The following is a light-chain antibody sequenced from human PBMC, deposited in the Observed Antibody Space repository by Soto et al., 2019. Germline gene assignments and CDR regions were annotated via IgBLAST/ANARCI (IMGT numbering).Light chain of an antibody. V-gene: IGKV1-39*01. Sequence: DIQVTQSPSSLSASVGDRVTITCRASQSISTYLNWYQQKPGQAPTLLIYAASSLQSGVPSRFSGSGSETDFTLTISSLQPEDFAAYYCQQSYSTPFTFGPGTKVDNK. J-gene: IGKJ3*01. CDR1: QSISTY. CDR3: QQSYSTPFT. CDR2: AAS.